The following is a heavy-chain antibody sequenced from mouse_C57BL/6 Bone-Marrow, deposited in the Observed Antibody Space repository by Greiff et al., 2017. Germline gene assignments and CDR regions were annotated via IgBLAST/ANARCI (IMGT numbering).Heavy chain of an antibody. D-gene: IGHD2-3*01. Sequence: VQLQQSGTVLARPGASVKMSCKTSGYTFTSYWMHWVKQRPGQGLEWIGAIYPGNSDTSYNQKFKGKAKLTAVTSASTAYMALSSLTNEDSAVYYCTRGHDGTYYFDYWGQGTTLTVSS. CDR2: IYPGNSDT. CDR3: TRGHDGTYYFDY. CDR1: GYTFTSYW. V-gene: IGHV1-5*01. J-gene: IGHJ2*01.